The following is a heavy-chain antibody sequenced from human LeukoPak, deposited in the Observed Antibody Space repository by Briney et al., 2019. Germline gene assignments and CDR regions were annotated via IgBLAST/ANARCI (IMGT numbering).Heavy chain of an antibody. V-gene: IGHV3-21*01. J-gene: IGHJ3*02. CDR1: GFTFSSYS. D-gene: IGHD2-15*01. CDR3: ARAKEYSDAFDI. CDR2: ISSSSSYI. Sequence: PGGSLRLSCAASGFTFSSYSMNWVRQAPGKGLEWVSSISSSSSYIYYADSVKGRFTISRDNAKNSLYLQMNSLRAEDTAVYYCARAKEYSDAFDIWGQGTMVTVSS.